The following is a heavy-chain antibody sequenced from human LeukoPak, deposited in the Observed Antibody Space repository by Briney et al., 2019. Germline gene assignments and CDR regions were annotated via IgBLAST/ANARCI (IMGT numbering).Heavy chain of an antibody. V-gene: IGHV3-64*01. D-gene: IGHD5-18*01. Sequence: GGSLRLSCAASGFTFSSYAMHWVRQAPGKGLEYVSAISSNGGSTYYANSVKGRFTISRDNSKNTLYLQMGSLRAEDMAVYYCARDGGTATVFGAFDIWGQGTMVTVSS. J-gene: IGHJ3*02. CDR1: GFTFSSYA. CDR3: ARDGGTATVFGAFDI. CDR2: ISSNGGST.